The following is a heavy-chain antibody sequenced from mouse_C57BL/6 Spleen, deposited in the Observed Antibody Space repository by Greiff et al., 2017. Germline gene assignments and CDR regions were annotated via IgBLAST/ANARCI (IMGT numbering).Heavy chain of an antibody. CDR2: IWRGGST. J-gene: IGHJ4*01. CDR1: GFSLTSYG. D-gene: IGHD2-4*01. Sequence: VQRVESGPGLVQPSQSLSITCTVSGFSLTSYGVHWVRQSPGKGLEWLGVIWRGGSTDYYAAFMSRLSITKDNSKSHVFFKMNSLQADDTAIYYCAKNPYDYDEGNAVGYWGQGTSGTVSS. CDR3: AKNPYDYDEGNAVGY. V-gene: IGHV2-5*01.